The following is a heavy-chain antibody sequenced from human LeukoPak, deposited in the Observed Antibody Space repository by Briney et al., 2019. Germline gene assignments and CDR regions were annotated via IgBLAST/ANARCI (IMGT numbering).Heavy chain of an antibody. Sequence: GRSVRLSCAACGFTFRSYAMHWVRQAPGRGLEWVAVISYDGSNKYYADSVKGRFTISRDNSKNTLYLQMNSLRAEDTAVYYCARDLAVAGKGSWGQGTLVTVSS. D-gene: IGHD6-19*01. CDR3: ARDLAVAGKGS. CDR1: GFTFRSYA. V-gene: IGHV3-30-3*01. CDR2: ISYDGSNK. J-gene: IGHJ4*02.